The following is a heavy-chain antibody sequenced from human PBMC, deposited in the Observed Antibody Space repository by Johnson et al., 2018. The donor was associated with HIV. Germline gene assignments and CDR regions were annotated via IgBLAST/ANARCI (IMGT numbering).Heavy chain of an antibody. V-gene: IGHV3-30*04. CDR3: ARPSVITTLTTTPWAFDI. J-gene: IGHJ3*02. Sequence: QVQLVESGGGVDQPGRSLRLSCAASGFTFNSYAMHWVCQAPGKGLEWVAIISYDGNNKYYTDSVKGRFTISRDNSKNTLYLQMNSLRAEDTAIYYCARPSVITTLTTTPWAFDIWGQGTMVTVSS. D-gene: IGHD4-17*01. CDR2: ISYDGNNK. CDR1: GFTFNSYA.